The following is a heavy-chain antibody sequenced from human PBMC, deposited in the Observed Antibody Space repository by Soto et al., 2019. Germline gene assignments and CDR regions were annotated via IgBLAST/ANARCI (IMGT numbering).Heavy chain of an antibody. CDR2: INPNSGGT. J-gene: IGHJ6*03. CDR1: GYTFTGYY. CDR3: ARDSGTYYYYMDV. V-gene: IGHV1-2*04. Sequence: ASVKVSCKASGYTFTGYYMHWVRQAPGQGLEWMGWINPNSGGTNYAQKFQGWVTMTRDTSISTAYMELSRLRSDDTAVYYCARDSGTYYYYMDVWGKGTTVTVSS.